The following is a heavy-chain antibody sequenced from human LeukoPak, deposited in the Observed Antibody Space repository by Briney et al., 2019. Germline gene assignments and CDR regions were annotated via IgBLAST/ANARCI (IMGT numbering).Heavy chain of an antibody. V-gene: IGHV4-38-2*01. CDR2: IYHSGST. CDR1: GYSISSGYY. D-gene: IGHD6-13*01. J-gene: IGHJ6*04. CDR3: ARDQLVRGGYYYYGMDV. Sequence: SETLSLTCAVSGYSISSGYYWGLIRPPPGKGLEWIGIIYHSGSTYYNPSLKSRVTISVDTSKNQFSLKLSSVTAADTAVYYCARDQLVRGGYYYYGMDVWGKGTTVTVSS.